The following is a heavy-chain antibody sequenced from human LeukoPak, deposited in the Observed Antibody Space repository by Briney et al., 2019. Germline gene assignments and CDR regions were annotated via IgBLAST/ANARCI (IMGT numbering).Heavy chain of an antibody. V-gene: IGHV1-46*01. J-gene: IGHJ4*02. CDR2: ISPSSGHT. CDR1: GYTFTSYY. CDR3: TRVANNWSPFDF. Sequence: ASVKVSCKASGYTFTSYYLHWVRQAPGQGLEWMGTISPSSGHTSYAQKFQDRVTVTSDTSTSTVYMELSSLRSEDTAVYYCTRVANNWSPFDFWGQGTLVTVSS. D-gene: IGHD3-3*01.